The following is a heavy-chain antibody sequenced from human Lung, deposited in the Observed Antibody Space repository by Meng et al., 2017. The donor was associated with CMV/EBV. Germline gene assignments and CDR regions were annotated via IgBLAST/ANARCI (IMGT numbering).Heavy chain of an antibody. CDR2: IDPNGGGT. Sequence: ASVKVSCKASEYTFTAYYIHWVRQAPGQGLEWMGWIDPNGGGTNYAQKFQDRVTMTSDTSIRTAYMELSRLRSDDAALYYCARERYLVPAASPDYYYYGMDVXGQGXTVTVSS. CDR3: ARERYLVPAASPDYYYYGMDV. D-gene: IGHD2-2*01. J-gene: IGHJ6*02. CDR1: EYTFTAYY. V-gene: IGHV1-2*02.